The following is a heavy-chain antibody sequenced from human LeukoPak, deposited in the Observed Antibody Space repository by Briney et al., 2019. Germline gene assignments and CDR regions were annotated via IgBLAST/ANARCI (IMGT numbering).Heavy chain of an antibody. CDR3: ARDLAIHQISTGYYMDV. J-gene: IGHJ6*03. CDR2: INSNSGGT. CDR1: GYTFTGYY. Sequence: ASVKVSCKASGYTFTGYYMHWVRQAPGQGLEWMGWINSNSGGTNYAQKFQGRVTMTRDTSISTAYMELSRLRSDDTAVYYCARDLAIHQISTGYYMDVWGKGTTVTVSS. V-gene: IGHV1-2*02. D-gene: IGHD3-9*01.